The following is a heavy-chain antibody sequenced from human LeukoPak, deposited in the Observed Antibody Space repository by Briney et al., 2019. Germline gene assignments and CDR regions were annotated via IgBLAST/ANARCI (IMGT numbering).Heavy chain of an antibody. J-gene: IGHJ6*02. D-gene: IGHD4/OR15-4a*01. CDR1: GYTFTSYY. V-gene: IGHV1-46*01. Sequence: PGASVKVSCKASGYTFTSYYMHWVRQAPGQGLEWMGIINPSGGSTSYAQKFQGRVTMTRDTSISTAYMELSRLRSDGTAVYYCARTSAKSHYYYYGMDVWGQGTTVTVSS. CDR3: ARTSAKSHYYYYGMDV. CDR2: INPSGGST.